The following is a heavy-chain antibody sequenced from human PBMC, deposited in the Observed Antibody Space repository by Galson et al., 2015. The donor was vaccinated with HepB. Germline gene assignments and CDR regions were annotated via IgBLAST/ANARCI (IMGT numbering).Heavy chain of an antibody. J-gene: IGHJ4*02. D-gene: IGHD6-6*01. CDR3: ARDIAARRLDY. V-gene: IGHV3-33*08. CDR1: GFTFSSYS. CDR2: IWYDGSDK. Sequence: SLRLSCAASGFTFSSYSMNWVRQAPGRGLEWVAVIWYDGSDKYYADSVKGRFIISRDNSKNTLDLQMNSLGVEDTAVYYCARDIAARRLDYWGQGTLVIVSS.